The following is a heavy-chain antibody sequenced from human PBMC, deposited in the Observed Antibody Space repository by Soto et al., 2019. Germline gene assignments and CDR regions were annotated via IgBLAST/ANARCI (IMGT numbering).Heavy chain of an antibody. V-gene: IGHV3-23*01. CDR2: ISGSGGST. Sequence: EVQLLESGGGLVQPGGSLRLSCAASGFIFSSYAMSWVRQAPGKGLEWVSVISGSGGSTYYADSVKGRFTISRDNSKNTLYLQMNSLRVEDTAVYYCARDRKNYDAFDIWGQGTMVTVSS. J-gene: IGHJ3*02. CDR1: GFIFSSYA. CDR3: ARDRKNYDAFDI.